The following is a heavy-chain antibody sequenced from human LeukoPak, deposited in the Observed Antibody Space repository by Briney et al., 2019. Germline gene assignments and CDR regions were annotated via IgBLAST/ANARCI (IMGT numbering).Heavy chain of an antibody. CDR3: ARSGYDEVFDY. J-gene: IGHJ4*02. V-gene: IGHV3-30*03. Sequence: PGRSLRLSCAASGFTFSSYGMHWVRQAPGKGLEWVAVISYDGSNKYYADSVKGRFTISRDNGENLMYMQMNSLRAEDTATYYCARSGYDEVFDYWGQGILVTVSS. D-gene: IGHD5-12*01. CDR1: GFTFSSYG. CDR2: ISYDGSNK.